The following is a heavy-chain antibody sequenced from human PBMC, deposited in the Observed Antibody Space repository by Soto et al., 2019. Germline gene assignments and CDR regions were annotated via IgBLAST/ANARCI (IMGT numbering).Heavy chain of an antibody. D-gene: IGHD2-15*01. CDR1: GFTFSDYY. CDR3: ARGYCSGSLGSPNYYYGMDV. V-gene: IGHV3-11*01. J-gene: IGHJ6*02. CDR2: ISSAGKTI. Sequence: GGSLRLSCAASGFTFSDYYMSWIRQAPGKGLEWLSYISSAGKTIYYADSVKGRFTISRDNAKNSLSVQMNSLRAEDTAVYYCARGYCSGSLGSPNYYYGMDVWGQGTTVTVSS.